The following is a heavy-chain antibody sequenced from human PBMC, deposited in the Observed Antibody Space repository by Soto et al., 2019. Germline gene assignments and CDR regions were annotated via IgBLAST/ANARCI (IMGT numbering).Heavy chain of an antibody. CDR2: IIPIIGTT. D-gene: IGHD6-6*01. Sequence: QVQLEQSGAEVKKTGSSVKVSCKASGGSFSSFGITWVRQAPGQGLEWMGGIIPIIGTTKYAQRCQGRVTITADETTTTAYVELSSLRSEDTAVYYCARELKEPGSYYYHGWDGCGQGPTVTVSS. J-gene: IGHJ6*02. V-gene: IGHV1-69*01. CDR3: ARELKEPGSYYYHGWDG. CDR1: GGSFSSFG.